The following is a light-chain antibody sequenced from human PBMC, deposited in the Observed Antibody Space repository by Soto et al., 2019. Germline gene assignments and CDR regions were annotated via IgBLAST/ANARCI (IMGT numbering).Light chain of an antibody. CDR3: QQSNNWPYT. Sequence: EIVMTQSPATLSVSPGERATLSCRASQSVSDNLAWYQRKPGQAPRLLIYGASTRATGIPARFSGSGSETEFTLTISSLQSEDFAIYDCQQSNNWPYTFGQGTKVDIK. J-gene: IGKJ2*01. V-gene: IGKV3-15*01. CDR2: GAS. CDR1: QSVSDN.